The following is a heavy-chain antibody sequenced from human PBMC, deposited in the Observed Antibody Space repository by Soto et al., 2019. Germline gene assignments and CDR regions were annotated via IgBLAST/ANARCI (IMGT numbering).Heavy chain of an antibody. D-gene: IGHD3-9*01. CDR2: IRSKAYGGTT. V-gene: IGHV3-49*04. Sequence: SMRLSCTAAGFTFGDYAMSWVRQAPGKGLEWGGFIRSKAYGGTTEYAASVKGRFTISRDDSKSIAYLQMNSLKTEDTAVYYCTSHLYYDILTGYPLDAFDIWGQGTMVTVSS. CDR3: TSHLYYDILTGYPLDAFDI. J-gene: IGHJ3*02. CDR1: GFTFGDYA.